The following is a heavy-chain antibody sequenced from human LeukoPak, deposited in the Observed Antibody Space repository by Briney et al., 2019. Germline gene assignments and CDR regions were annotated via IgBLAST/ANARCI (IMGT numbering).Heavy chain of an antibody. CDR2: IYTSGST. D-gene: IGHD3-22*01. CDR1: GGSISSGSYY. CDR3: ARDYYDSSGYYRVNWFDP. Sequence: PSQTLSLTCTVSGGSISSGSYYWSWIRQPAGRGLEWIGRIYTSGSTNYNPSLKSRVTISVDTSKNQFSLKLSSVTAADTAVYYCARDYYDSSGYYRVNWFDPWGQGTLVTVSS. V-gene: IGHV4-61*02. J-gene: IGHJ5*02.